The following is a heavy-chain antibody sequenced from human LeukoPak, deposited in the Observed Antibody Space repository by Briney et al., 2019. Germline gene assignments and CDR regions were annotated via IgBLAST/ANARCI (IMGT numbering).Heavy chain of an antibody. CDR2: IYHSGTT. D-gene: IGHD3-10*01. CDR1: GGSIGDSYW. Sequence: SETLSLTCAVSGGSIGDSYWWTWVRQPPGKGLEWSGEIYHSGTTNYNPSLKGRVTISLDKSKNQFSLKLSSMTAADTAVYYCARDVPGSGVNLDFWGQGTLVTVSS. V-gene: IGHV4-4*02. J-gene: IGHJ4*02. CDR3: ARDVPGSGVNLDF.